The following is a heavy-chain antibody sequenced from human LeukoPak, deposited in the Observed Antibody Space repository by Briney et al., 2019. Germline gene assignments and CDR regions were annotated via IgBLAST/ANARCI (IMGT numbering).Heavy chain of an antibody. Sequence: ALLKPSCKPAGYTFTSYGISSVPQAPGQRLEWMGWISRSKGDTNYAQKFKGRLTMTTDRSTYTAYMELRSLSSDDTAVYYCARDWPTVITDYWGQGTLVTVSS. CDR1: GYTFTSYG. J-gene: IGHJ4*02. CDR3: ARDWPTVITDY. D-gene: IGHD4-11*01. V-gene: IGHV1-18*01. CDR2: ISRSKGDT.